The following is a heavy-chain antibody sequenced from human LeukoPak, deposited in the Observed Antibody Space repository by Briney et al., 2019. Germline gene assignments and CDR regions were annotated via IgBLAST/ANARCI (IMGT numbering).Heavy chain of an antibody. CDR2: ISGSGVST. CDR3: ARYCPWLDY. Sequence: GGSLRLSCAASGFTFSDYAMSWVRQALGKGLSWVSVISGSGVSTYNADSVKGRFTISRDNSKNTLYLQMNSLRAEDTAVYYCARYCPWLDYWGQGTLVTVSS. D-gene: IGHD2-15*01. J-gene: IGHJ4*02. CDR1: GFTFSDYA. V-gene: IGHV3-23*01.